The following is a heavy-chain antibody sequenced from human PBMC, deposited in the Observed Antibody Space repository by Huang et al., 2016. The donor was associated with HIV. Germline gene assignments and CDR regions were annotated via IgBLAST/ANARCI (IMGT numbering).Heavy chain of an antibody. CDR2: FDPEQRET. D-gene: IGHD3-10*01. CDR1: GYTLTELS. V-gene: IGHV1-24*01. CDR3: ATGVDTYYDI. J-gene: IGHJ3*02. Sequence: QVQLVQSGAEVKKPGASVKVSCKVSGYTLTELSIHWVRRAPGKGLEWMGGFDPEQRETNYAQNYQGRVTMTEYTSTDTAYMELNSLRSEDTAVYYCATGVDTYYDIWGQGTMVIASS.